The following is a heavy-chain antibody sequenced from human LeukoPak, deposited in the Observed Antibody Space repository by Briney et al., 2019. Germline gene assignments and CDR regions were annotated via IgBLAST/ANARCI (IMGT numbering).Heavy chain of an antibody. V-gene: IGHV4-59*08. Sequence: SETLSLTCTVSGGSISSYYWTWIRQPPGKGLQWIGYIYYSGSTEYNPSLKSRVTISIDPSNKQFSLNLSSVTAADTAVYYCARRCSGPTCYTDAYDIWGLGTMVTVSS. CDR1: GGSISSYY. D-gene: IGHD2-2*02. J-gene: IGHJ3*02. CDR3: ARRCSGPTCYTDAYDI. CDR2: IYYSGST.